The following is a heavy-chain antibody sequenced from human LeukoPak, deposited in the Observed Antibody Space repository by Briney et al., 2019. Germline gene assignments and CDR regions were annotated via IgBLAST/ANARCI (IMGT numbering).Heavy chain of an antibody. CDR3: GRDVGP. V-gene: IGHV3-53*01. Sequence: PGGSLRLSCAASGFTFSSYGMQWVRQAPGKGLEWVSVIYSGGTTYYANSVKGRFTISRDSSKNTMYLQMNSLRVEDTAMYYCGRDVGPWGQGTLVTVSS. CDR2: IYSGGTT. CDR1: GFTFSSYG. J-gene: IGHJ5*02.